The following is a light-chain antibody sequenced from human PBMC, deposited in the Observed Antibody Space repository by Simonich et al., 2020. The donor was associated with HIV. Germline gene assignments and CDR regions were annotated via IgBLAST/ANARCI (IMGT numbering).Light chain of an antibody. V-gene: IGKV1-NL1*01. CDR2: AES. CDR1: QGISNS. CDR3: QQYYNTPYT. J-gene: IGKJ2*01. Sequence: DIQMTQSPSSLSASVGDRVTITCRASQGISNSLAWYQQKPGKAPKFLLYAESKVESGVPSRFSGSGSGTDYILTISSLQPEDFATYYCQQYYNTPYTFGQGTKLEIK.